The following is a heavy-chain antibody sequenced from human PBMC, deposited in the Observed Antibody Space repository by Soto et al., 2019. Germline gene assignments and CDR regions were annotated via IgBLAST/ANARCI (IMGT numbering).Heavy chain of an antibody. V-gene: IGHV1-69*13. D-gene: IGHD2-2*01. Sequence: SVKVSCKASGGTFSSYAISWVRQAPGQGLEWMGGIIPIFGTANYAQKFQGRVTITADESTSTAYMELSSLRSEDTAVYYCARGGYCSSTSCYGPLVVAPRGYYYYGMDVWGQGTTVTVSS. CDR3: ARGGYCSSTSCYGPLVVAPRGYYYYGMDV. J-gene: IGHJ6*02. CDR2: IIPIFGTA. CDR1: GGTFSSYA.